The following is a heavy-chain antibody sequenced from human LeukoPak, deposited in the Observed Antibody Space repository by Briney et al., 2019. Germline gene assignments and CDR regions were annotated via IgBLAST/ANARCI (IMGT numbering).Heavy chain of an antibody. CDR2: IGWNGGGI. V-gene: IGHV3-9*01. CDR3: VKLTAAGFVDS. D-gene: IGHD2-21*02. CDR1: GFSFDDYA. Sequence: GGSLRLSCAASGFSFDDYAMHWVRQAPGKGLEWVSGIGWNGGGIVYADSVKGRFTISRDNAKNSLYLQMNSLGAEDTALYYCVKLTAAGFVDSRGQGTLVTVSS. J-gene: IGHJ4*02.